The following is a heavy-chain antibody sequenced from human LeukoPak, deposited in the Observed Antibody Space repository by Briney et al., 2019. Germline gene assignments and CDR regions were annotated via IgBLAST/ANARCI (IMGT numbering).Heavy chain of an antibody. D-gene: IGHD3-3*01. CDR3: ARGVRTYYDFWSGYYLDY. Sequence: ASVKVSCKASGGTFSSYAISWVRQAPGQGLEWMGWISAYNGNTNYAQKLQGRVTMTTDTSTSTAYMELRSLRSDDTAVYYCARGVRTYYDFWSGYYLDYWGQGTLVTVSS. V-gene: IGHV1-18*01. CDR2: ISAYNGNT. J-gene: IGHJ4*02. CDR1: GGTFSSYA.